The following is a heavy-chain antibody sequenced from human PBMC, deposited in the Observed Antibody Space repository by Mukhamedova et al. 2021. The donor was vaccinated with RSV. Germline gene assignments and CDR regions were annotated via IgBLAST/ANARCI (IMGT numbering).Heavy chain of an antibody. V-gene: IGHV3-15*01. D-gene: IGHD3-9*01. J-gene: IGHJ4*02. CDR3: TTHYYDILTCPFDY. Sequence: VKGRFTISRDDSKNTLYLQMNSLKTEDTAVYYFTTHYYDILTCPFDYWGQGTLVTVSS.